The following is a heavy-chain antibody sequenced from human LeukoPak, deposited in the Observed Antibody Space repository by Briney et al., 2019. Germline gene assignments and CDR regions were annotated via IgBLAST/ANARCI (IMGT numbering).Heavy chain of an antibody. J-gene: IGHJ5*02. D-gene: IGHD3-9*01. CDR1: GFTFSSYG. Sequence: GGSLRLSCAASGFTFSSYGMHWVRQAPGKGLEWVAFIRYDGSNKYYADSVKGRFTISRDNSKNTLYLQMNSLRAEDTAVYYCAKDFLRAAVLTGYFNPWGQGTLVTVSS. CDR3: AKDFLRAAVLTGYFNP. V-gene: IGHV3-30*02. CDR2: IRYDGSNK.